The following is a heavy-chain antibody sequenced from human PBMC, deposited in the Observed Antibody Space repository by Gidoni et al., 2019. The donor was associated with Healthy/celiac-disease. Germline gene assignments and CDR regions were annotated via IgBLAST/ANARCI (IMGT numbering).Heavy chain of an antibody. D-gene: IGHD2-15*01. J-gene: IGHJ4*02. CDR2: IYPGDSDT. CDR1: GYSFTSYW. Sequence: EVQLVQSGAEVKKPGASLKISCKGSGYSFTSYWIGWVRQMPGKGLEWMGIIYPGDSDTRYSPSVQGQVTISADKSISTAYLQWSSLKASDTAMYYCARALYCSGGSCYRYFDYWGQGTLVTVSS. CDR3: ARALYCSGGSCYRYFDY. V-gene: IGHV5-51*01.